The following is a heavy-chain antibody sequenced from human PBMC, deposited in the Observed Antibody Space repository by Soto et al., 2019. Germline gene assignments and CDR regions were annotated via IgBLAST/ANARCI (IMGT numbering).Heavy chain of an antibody. Sequence: VGFQKICYNGSEYSFTSYWISWGGKMHWKGLEWMGRIDSSDSYTNYSPSFQGHVTFAADKSISTAYLQWSSLKASDTAMYYCAQGPNTNDNNGFDPWGQGPFGTVSS. J-gene: IGHJ5*02. V-gene: IGHV5-10-1*01. CDR3: AQGPNTNDNNGFDP. CDR1: EYSFTSYW. CDR2: IDSSDSYT. D-gene: IGHD1-1*01.